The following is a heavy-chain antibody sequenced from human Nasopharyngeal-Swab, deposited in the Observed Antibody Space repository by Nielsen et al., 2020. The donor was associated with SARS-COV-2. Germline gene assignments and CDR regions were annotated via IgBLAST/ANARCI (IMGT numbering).Heavy chain of an antibody. D-gene: IGHD3-22*01. J-gene: IGHJ4*02. CDR2: ISPGDSDT. CDR3: ARRYYYDGTSSFDY. V-gene: IGHV5-51*01. Sequence: GESLKISCEGSGYTFSNWWIGWVRQMPGRGLEWMGIISPGDSDTRYSPSFQGQVTFSADESISTAYLQWTSLKASDTAIYYCARRYYYDGTSSFDYWGQGTLVTVSS. CDR1: GYTFSNWW.